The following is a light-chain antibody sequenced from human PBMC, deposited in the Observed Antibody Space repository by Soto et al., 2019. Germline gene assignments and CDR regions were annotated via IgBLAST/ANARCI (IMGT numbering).Light chain of an antibody. Sequence: DIQMTQSPSSLSASVGDRVTITCRASQSINSYLNWYQQKPGKAPQLLIYGASILHSGVPSSFSGSGSGTDVTLTISSLRPEDFATYYCQQTYSTPQWTLGQGTKVEIK. J-gene: IGKJ1*01. V-gene: IGKV1-39*01. CDR1: QSINSY. CDR3: QQTYSTPQWT. CDR2: GAS.